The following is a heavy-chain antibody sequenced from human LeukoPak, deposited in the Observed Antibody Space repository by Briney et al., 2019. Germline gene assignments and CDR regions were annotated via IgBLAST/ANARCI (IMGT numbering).Heavy chain of an antibody. CDR1: GGSFSGYF. Sequence: SETLSLTCAVHGGSFSGYFWSWVRQPPGKGLEWIGEITHSGNTNYNSSLKSRVTISVDTSNNQFSLKPNSVTAADTSVYYCARRIGYSSAWPHWYFDLWGRGTLVTVSS. V-gene: IGHV4-34*01. D-gene: IGHD6-19*01. CDR3: ARRIGYSSAWPHWYFDL. CDR2: ITHSGNT. J-gene: IGHJ2*01.